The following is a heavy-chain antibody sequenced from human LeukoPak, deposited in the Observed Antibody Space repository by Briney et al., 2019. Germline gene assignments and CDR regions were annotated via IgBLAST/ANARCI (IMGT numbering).Heavy chain of an antibody. V-gene: IGHV4-39*07. Sequence: PSETLSLTCTVSGGSISSSSYYWGWIRQPPGKGLEWIGSIYYGGYTYYNPSLKSRVTISVDTSKNQFSLKLSSVTAADTAVYYCASLPGTQPNWFDPWGQGTLVTVSS. D-gene: IGHD1-1*01. CDR3: ASLPGTQPNWFDP. J-gene: IGHJ5*02. CDR2: IYYGGYT. CDR1: GGSISSSSYY.